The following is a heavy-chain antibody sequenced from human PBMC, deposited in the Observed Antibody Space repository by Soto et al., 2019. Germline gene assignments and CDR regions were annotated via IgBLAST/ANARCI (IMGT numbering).Heavy chain of an antibody. D-gene: IGHD6-13*01. J-gene: IGHJ4*02. V-gene: IGHV4-4*02. CDR2: IYHSGST. CDR3: ARGERQQQRDY. CDR1: RDCISSSQW. Sequence: SETLSLTCAVSRDCISSSQWWSWVRQPPGKGLEWIGEIYHSGSTNYNPSLKSRVIISVDKSKNQFSLKLSSVTDADTAVYYCARGERQQQRDYWGQGTLVTVS.